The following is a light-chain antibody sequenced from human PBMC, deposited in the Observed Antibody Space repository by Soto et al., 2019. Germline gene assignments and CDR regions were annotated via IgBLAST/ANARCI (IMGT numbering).Light chain of an antibody. V-gene: IGKV3-15*01. CDR1: QSVRSN. CDR3: QQGNNWPLT. Sequence: EIAMTQSPATLSVSPGERATLSCRASQSVRSNLAWYQQKPDQAPRLIMYDASTRATGIPARFSGSGSGTEFTLTISSLQSEDFAVYYCQQGNNWPLTFGGGTKVEIK. CDR2: DAS. J-gene: IGKJ4*01.